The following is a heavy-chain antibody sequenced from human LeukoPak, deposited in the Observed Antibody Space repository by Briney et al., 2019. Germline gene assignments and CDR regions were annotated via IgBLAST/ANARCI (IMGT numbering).Heavy chain of an antibody. CDR2: INPNSGGT. CDR3: ARDYPVEMAAHRLEY. D-gene: IGHD5-24*01. CDR1: GYTFTGYY. V-gene: IGHV1-2*06. J-gene: IGHJ4*02. Sequence: GASVKVSCKASGYTFTGYYMHWVRQAPGQGLEWMGRINPNSGGTNYAQKFQGRVTMTRDTSISTAYMELSRLRSDDTAVYYCARDYPVEMAAHRLEYWGQGTLVTVSS.